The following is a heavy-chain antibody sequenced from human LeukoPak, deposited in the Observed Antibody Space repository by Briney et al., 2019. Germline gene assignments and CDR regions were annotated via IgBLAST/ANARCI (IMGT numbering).Heavy chain of an antibody. J-gene: IGHJ2*01. V-gene: IGHV1-69*06. CDR3: ARRTSGPVHGYFDP. D-gene: IGHD3-3*01. CDR1: GCTFSSYA. CDR2: ISPIFGTA. Sequence: ASVKVSCKASGCTFSSYAISWVRQAPGQGLEWMGGISPIFGTANYAQKVQGRVTITADKSTSTAYMELSSLRSEDTAVYYCARRTSGPVHGYFDPSGRGTLLTVSS.